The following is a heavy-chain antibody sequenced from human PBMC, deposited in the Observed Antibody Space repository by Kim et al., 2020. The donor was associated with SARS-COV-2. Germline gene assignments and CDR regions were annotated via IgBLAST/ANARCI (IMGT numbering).Heavy chain of an antibody. D-gene: IGHD2-2*01. J-gene: IGHJ4*01. Sequence: GGSLRLSCAASGFTFTNYCMHWVRQTPGKGLEWVAFISFDGSKKYYTDSVKGRFTISRDNSQNTLYLQMNSLRPEDTAVYFCTSGSGVSAAFAFDFWG. CDR3: TSGSGVSAAFAFDF. CDR1: GFTFTNYC. CDR2: ISFDGSKK. V-gene: IGHV3-30*03.